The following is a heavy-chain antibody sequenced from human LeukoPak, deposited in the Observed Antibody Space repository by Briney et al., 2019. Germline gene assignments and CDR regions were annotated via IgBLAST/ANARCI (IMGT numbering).Heavy chain of an antibody. V-gene: IGHV1-46*01. CDR1: GYTFTIYY. D-gene: IGHD2-2*01. J-gene: IGHJ6*02. CDR3: ARDPVVVVSAAIYYYYGMDV. CDR2: INPSGGST. Sequence: ASVKVSCKASGYTFTIYYMHWVRQAPGQGLEWMGLINPSGGSTSYAQKFQGRVTMTRDTSTSTVYMELSSLRSEDTAVYYCARDPVVVVSAAIYYYYGMDVWGQGTTVTVSS.